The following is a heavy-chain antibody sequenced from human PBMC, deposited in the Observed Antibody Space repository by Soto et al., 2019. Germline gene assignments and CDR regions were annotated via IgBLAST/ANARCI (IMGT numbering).Heavy chain of an antibody. CDR1: GDSVSSNSAA. D-gene: IGHD3-10*01. V-gene: IGHV6-1*01. CDR3: AREMVREDYYYYFYMDV. CDR2: TYYRSKWYN. J-gene: IGHJ6*03. Sequence: SQTLSLTCAISGDSVSSNSAAWNWIRKSPSRGLEWLGRTYYRSKWYNDYAVSVKSRITINPDTSKNQFSLQLNSVTPEDTAVYYCAREMVREDYYYYFYMDVWGKGTTVTVSS.